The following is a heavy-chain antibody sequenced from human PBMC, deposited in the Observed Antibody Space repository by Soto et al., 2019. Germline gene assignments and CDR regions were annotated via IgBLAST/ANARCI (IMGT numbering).Heavy chain of an antibody. V-gene: IGHV4-30-2*01. CDR3: AGRTRPWFGEGDGWFDP. D-gene: IGHD3-10*01. J-gene: IGHJ5*02. CDR1: GGSISSGGYS. Sequence: QLQLQESGSGLVKPSQTLSLTCAVSGGSISSGGYSWSWIRQPPGKGLEWIGYIYHSGSTYYNPPLQSRFAISLDRSQNQFSPKLSSVTAADAAVYYCAGRTRPWFGEGDGWFDPWGQGTLVTVSS. CDR2: IYHSGST.